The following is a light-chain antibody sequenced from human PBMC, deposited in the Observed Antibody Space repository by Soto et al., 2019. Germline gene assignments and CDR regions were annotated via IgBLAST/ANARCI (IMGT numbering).Light chain of an antibody. CDR3: CSYAGSSTHV. CDR1: SSDVGSSNL. CDR2: EVS. V-gene: IGLV2-23*02. J-gene: IGLJ1*01. Sequence: QSALTQPASMSGSPGQSITFSCTGTSSDVGSSNLVSWYQQHPGKAPKLLIYEVSKRPSGVSNRFSGSKSGNTASLTISGLQAEDEAEYYCCSYAGSSTHVFGTGTKVTVL.